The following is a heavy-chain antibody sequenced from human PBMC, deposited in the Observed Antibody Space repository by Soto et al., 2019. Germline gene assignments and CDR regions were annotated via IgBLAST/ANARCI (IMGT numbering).Heavy chain of an antibody. J-gene: IGHJ4*02. CDR2: IFPSGTT. V-gene: IGHV4-30-2*01. Sequence: SETLSLTCGVSGGSLSGATYSWNWIRQPPGKGLEWVGYIFPSGTTYYNPSLKSRVTISIDVSKNQFSLSLRSLTAADTAVYYCARSREFDYWSQGTLVTVSS. CDR3: ARSREFDY. CDR1: GGSLSGATYS.